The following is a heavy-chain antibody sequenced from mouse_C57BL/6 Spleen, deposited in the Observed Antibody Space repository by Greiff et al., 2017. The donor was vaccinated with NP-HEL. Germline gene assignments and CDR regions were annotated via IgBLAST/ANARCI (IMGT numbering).Heavy chain of an antibody. CDR3: ASSYYGSSPFDY. CDR1: GFTFTDYY. Sequence: EVHLVESGGGLVQPGGSLSLSCAASGFTFTDYYMSWVRQPPGKALEWLGFIRNKANGYTTEYSASVKGRFTISRDNSQSILYLQMNALRAEDSATYYCASSYYGSSPFDYWGQGTTLTVSS. V-gene: IGHV7-3*01. D-gene: IGHD1-1*01. CDR2: IRNKANGYTT. J-gene: IGHJ2*01.